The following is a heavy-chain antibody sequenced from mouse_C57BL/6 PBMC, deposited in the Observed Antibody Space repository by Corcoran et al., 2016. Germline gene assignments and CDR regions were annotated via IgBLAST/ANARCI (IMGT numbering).Heavy chain of an antibody. Sequence: QVQLQQPGAELVMPGASVKLSCKASGYTFTSYWMHWVKQRPGQGLEWIGEIDPSDSYTNYNQKFKGKSTLTVDKSSSTAYMQLSSLTSEDSAVYYCARYVSYDYPFAYWGQGTLVTVSA. CDR1: GYTFTSYW. J-gene: IGHJ3*01. V-gene: IGHV1-69*01. CDR3: ARYVSYDYPFAY. D-gene: IGHD2-4*01. CDR2: IDPSDSYT.